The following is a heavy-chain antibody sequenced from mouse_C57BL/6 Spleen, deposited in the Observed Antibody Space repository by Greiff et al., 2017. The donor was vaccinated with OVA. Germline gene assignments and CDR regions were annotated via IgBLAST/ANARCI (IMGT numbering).Heavy chain of an antibody. D-gene: IGHD2-3*01. V-gene: IGHV1-64*01. CDR3: ARFGLLRGYFEV. CDR1: GYTFTSYW. J-gene: IGHJ1*03. CDR2: IHPNSGST. Sequence: QVQLQQPGAELVKPGASVKLSCKASGYTFTSYWMHWVKQRPGQGLEWIGMIHPNSGSTNYNEKFKSKATLTVDKSSSTAYMQLSSLTSEDSAVYYCARFGLLRGYFEVWGTGTTVTVSS.